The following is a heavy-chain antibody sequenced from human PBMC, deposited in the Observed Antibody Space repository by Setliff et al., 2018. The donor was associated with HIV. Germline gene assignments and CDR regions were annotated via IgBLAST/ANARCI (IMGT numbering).Heavy chain of an antibody. Sequence: KTSETLSLTCTVSGGSINSYYWNWIRQPPGKGLECIGYIYTSGSTNYNPSLKSRVTISVDTSENQFSLKLNSVTAADTAVYYCASGPHQYFHSDGMDVWGQGTTVTVSS. J-gene: IGHJ6*02. CDR3: ASGPHQYFHSDGMDV. V-gene: IGHV4-4*09. CDR1: GGSINSYY. CDR2: IYTSGST.